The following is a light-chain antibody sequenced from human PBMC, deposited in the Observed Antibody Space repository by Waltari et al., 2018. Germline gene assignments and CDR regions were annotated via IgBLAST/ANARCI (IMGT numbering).Light chain of an antibody. CDR2: GTS. CDR1: SSNIGAGYD. Sequence: QSVLTQPPSVSGAPGQRVTISCTGSSSNIGAGYDVHWYQQLPGTAPNLLIYGTSNRPSGVPDRFSGSKSGTSASLAITGRQAEDEADYYCQSYDSSLSGSVFGGGTKLTVL. V-gene: IGLV1-40*01. CDR3: QSYDSSLSGSV. J-gene: IGLJ2*01.